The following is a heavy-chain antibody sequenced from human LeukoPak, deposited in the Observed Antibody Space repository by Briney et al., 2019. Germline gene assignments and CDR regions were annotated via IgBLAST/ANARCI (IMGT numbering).Heavy chain of an antibody. V-gene: IGHV4-61*02. J-gene: IGHJ5*02. Sequence: SETLSLTCTVSGGSIGSGSYYWSWIRQPAGKGLEWIGRIYTSGSTNYNPSLKSRVTISVDTSKNQFSLKLSSVTAADTAVYYCAGSYRGYDLLTGYSNWFDPWGQGTLVTVSS. CDR1: GGSIGSGSYY. D-gene: IGHD3-9*01. CDR2: IYTSGST. CDR3: AGSYRGYDLLTGYSNWFDP.